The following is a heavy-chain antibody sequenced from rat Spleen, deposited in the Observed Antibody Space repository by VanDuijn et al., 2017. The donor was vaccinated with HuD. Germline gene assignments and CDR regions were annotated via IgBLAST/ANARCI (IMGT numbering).Heavy chain of an antibody. CDR3: TRDLGVY. V-gene: IGHV2S30*01. CDR1: GFSLTGNN. D-gene: IGHD4-3*01. CDR2: MRYDGDT. J-gene: IGHJ2*01. Sequence: QVQLKESGPGLVQPSQTLSLTCTVSGFSLTGNNVYWVRQPPGKGLEWMGRMRYDGDTYYNSALKSRLSISRDTSKSQVFLKMNRLQTEDTAIYYCTRDLGVYWGQGVMVTVSS.